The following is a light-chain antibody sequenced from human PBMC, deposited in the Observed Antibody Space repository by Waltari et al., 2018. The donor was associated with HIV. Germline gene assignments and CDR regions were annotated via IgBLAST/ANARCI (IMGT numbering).Light chain of an antibody. V-gene: IGLV1-40*01. CDR3: QSYDTRLSAWV. CDR1: SSNIGAGSE. Sequence: QSVLTQPPSVSGAPGQRVTISCTGGSSNIGAGSEVPWYQQLPGTAPQPLIHDNINRPSGVPDRFSGSRTGTSASLDITGLQAEDEADYYCQSYDTRLSAWVFGGGTKLTVL. CDR2: DNI. J-gene: IGLJ3*02.